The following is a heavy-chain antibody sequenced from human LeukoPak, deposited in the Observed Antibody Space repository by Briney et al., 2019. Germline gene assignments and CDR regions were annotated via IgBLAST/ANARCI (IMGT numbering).Heavy chain of an antibody. D-gene: IGHD5-12*01. CDR1: GFTSSTYS. J-gene: IGHJ4*02. V-gene: IGHV3-21*01. CDR2: LSGSSSYT. CDR3: ARGTTGGYSPSH. Sequence: PGGSLSLSCAASGFTSSTYSMNWVRQAPGKGLEWVSSLSGSSSYTFYAESVRGRFTISRDNAKTSLYLQMNSLRAEDTAVYYCARGTTGGYSPSHWGQGTLVTVSS.